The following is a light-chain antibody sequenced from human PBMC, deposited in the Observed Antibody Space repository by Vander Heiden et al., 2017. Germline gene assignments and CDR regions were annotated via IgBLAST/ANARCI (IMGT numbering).Light chain of an antibody. J-gene: IGLJ3*02. CDR1: SSNVGSNT. CDR2: STN. Sequence: VLTQPPSASGTPGQRVTISCPGSSSNVGSNTVDWYQQLPVTAPNLLIYSTNQRPSGIPDRFSDSNSAASASRAISGHESEDEGDYWCAAYDDRQLGWVFGGGTKLTVL. V-gene: IGLV1-44*01. CDR3: AAYDDRQLGWV.